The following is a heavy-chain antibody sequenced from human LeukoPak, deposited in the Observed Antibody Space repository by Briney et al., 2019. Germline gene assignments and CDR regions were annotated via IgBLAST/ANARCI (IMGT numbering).Heavy chain of an antibody. CDR1: GGSISGNH. CDR3: ARVNLGAPDALDI. V-gene: IGHV4-59*01. CDR2: IYYSGST. D-gene: IGHD1-26*01. Sequence: PSETLSLTCTVSGGSISGNHWSWVRRPPGKGLEWIGYIYYSGSTNYNPSLKSRVTMSVDTSKNQFSLKLSSVTAADTAVYYCARVNLGAPDALDIWGQATMVIVS. J-gene: IGHJ3*02.